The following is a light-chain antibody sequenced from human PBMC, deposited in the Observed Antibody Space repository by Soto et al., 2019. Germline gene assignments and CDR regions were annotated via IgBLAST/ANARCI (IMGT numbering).Light chain of an antibody. Sequence: DIPLTQSPSFLSASVGDRVTITCRASRGISSYLAWYQQKPGKAPKLLIYGASTLQSGVPSRFSGSGSGTEFTLTISSLQPEDFATYYCLQLNSYPHTFGQGTNLEIK. CDR3: LQLNSYPHT. J-gene: IGKJ2*01. CDR1: RGISSY. CDR2: GAS. V-gene: IGKV1-9*01.